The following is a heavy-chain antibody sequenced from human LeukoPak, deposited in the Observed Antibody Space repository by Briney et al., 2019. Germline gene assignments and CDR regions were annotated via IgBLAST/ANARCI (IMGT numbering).Heavy chain of an antibody. Sequence: GESLKISCKGSGSSFTSYWIGWVRPMPGKGLEWMGIIYPGDSDTRYSPSFQGQVTISADKSISTAYLQWSSLKASDTAMYYWARRKDRSSWHDVFDIWGQGTMVTVS. V-gene: IGHV5-51*01. CDR1: GSSFTSYW. D-gene: IGHD6-13*01. CDR2: IYPGDSDT. CDR3: ARRKDRSSWHDVFDI. J-gene: IGHJ3*02.